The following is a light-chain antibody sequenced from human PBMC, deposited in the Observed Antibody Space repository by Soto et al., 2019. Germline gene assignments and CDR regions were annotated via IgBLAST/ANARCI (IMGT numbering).Light chain of an antibody. CDR1: SSDVGGYHY. V-gene: IGLV2-14*01. CDR2: DVS. CDR3: SSYTSSSTLV. J-gene: IGLJ1*01. Sequence: QSVLTQPASVSESPGQSITISCTGTSSDVGGYHYVSWYQQHPGKAPKLIIYDVSDRPSGVSNRFSGSKSGNTASLTISGLQAEDEADYYCSSYTSSSTLVFGTGTKVTVL.